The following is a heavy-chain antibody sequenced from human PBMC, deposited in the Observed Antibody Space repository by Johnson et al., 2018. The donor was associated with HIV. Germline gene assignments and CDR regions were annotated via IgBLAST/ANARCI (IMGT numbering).Heavy chain of an antibody. CDR3: ARDPYGSGPYVAFDI. CDR2: INSDGSST. CDR1: GFTFSSYW. V-gene: IGHV3-74*01. J-gene: IGHJ3*02. Sequence: VQLVESGGGLMQPGGSLRLSCAASGFTFSSYWMHWVRQAPGKGLVWVSRINSDGSSTYYADSVKGRFTISRDNSKNTLYLQMNSLRAEDTAVYYCARDPYGSGPYVAFDIWGQGTMVTVSS. D-gene: IGHD3-10*01.